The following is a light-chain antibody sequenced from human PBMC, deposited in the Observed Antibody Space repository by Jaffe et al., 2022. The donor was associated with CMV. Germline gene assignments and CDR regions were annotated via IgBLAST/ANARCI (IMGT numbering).Light chain of an antibody. CDR2: YDN. CDR3: QVWDNNSEHLV. CDR1: NIGDKS. Sequence: SYLLTQTPSVSVAPGETARISCEGKNIGDKSVQWFQQRPGQAPLLIIYYDNSRPSGISERLSGSNSGNTATLIISRVEVGDEADYCCQVWDNNSEHLVFGGGTKLTVL. V-gene: IGLV3-21*04. J-gene: IGLJ2*01.